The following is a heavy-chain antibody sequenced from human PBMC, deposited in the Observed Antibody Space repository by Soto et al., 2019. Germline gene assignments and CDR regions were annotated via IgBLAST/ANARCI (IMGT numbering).Heavy chain of an antibody. CDR3: ACNYYDFWSGYYSVGYFDY. V-gene: IGHV4-34*01. CDR1: GVSFSGHY. J-gene: IGHJ4*02. CDR2: ITRSGNT. D-gene: IGHD3-3*01. Sequence: SETLSLTCAVYGVSFSGHYWTWSRQPPGKGLEWVGEITRSGNTNYNPSLKSRVTISVDTSKNQFSLKLSSVTAADTAVYYCACNYYDFWSGYYSVGYFDYWAQGTPVTVSS.